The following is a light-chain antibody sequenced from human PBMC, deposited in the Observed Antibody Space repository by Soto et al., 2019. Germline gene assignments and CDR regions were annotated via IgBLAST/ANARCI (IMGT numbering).Light chain of an antibody. CDR2: DVK. CDR1: SSDVGGYNY. J-gene: IGLJ1*01. CDR3: CSYAGDYTFV. V-gene: IGLV2-11*01. Sequence: QCALTQPRSVSGSPGQSVTISCTGSSSDVGGYNYVTWYQQYPGKAPKVMIYDVKTRPSGVPDRFSGSKSGNTASLTISGLQAEDEADYYCCSYAGDYTFVFGTGTKVTVL.